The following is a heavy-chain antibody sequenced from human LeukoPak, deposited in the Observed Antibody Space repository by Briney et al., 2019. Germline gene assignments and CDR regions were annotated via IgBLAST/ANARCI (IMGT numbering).Heavy chain of an antibody. CDR3: ARGPPSGFGELSFWFDP. Sequence: SETLSLTCTVSGGSISSGDYYWSWIRQPPGKGLEWIGYIYYSGSTYYNPSLKSRVTISVDTSKNQFSPKLSSVTAADTAVYYCARGPPSGFGELSFWFDPWGQGTLVTASS. CDR2: IYYSGST. CDR1: GGSISSGDYY. D-gene: IGHD3-10*01. V-gene: IGHV4-30-4*01. J-gene: IGHJ5*02.